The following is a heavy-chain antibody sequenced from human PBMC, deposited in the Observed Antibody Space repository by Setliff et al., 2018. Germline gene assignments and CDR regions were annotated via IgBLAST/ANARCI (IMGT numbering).Heavy chain of an antibody. CDR2: ISAYNGNT. Sequence: ASVKVSCKASGYTFTSYGISWVRQAPGQGLEWMGWISAYNGNTNYAQKLQGRVTMTTXXXTSTAYMELRSLRSDDTAVYYCARDLVGYCSGGSCYDWDYWGQGTLVTV. CDR3: ARDLVGYCSGGSCYDWDY. CDR1: GYTFTSYG. D-gene: IGHD2-15*01. J-gene: IGHJ4*02. V-gene: IGHV1-18*01.